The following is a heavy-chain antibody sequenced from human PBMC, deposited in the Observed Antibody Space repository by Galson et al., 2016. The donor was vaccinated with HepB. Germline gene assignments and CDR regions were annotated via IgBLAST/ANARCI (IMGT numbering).Heavy chain of an antibody. D-gene: IGHD3-3*01. J-gene: IGHJ6*02. CDR3: AREPQLGYDFLSGVTDFYGMDA. CDR2: INPGDSDS. CDR1: GYMFKNYW. V-gene: IGHV5-51*01. Sequence: QSGAEVKEPGESLKISCKASGYMFKNYWIVWVRQRPGRGLEWLGIINPGDSDSRYSPSFQGQVTMSADQSISTVFLQWSSLKASDTAMYYCAREPQLGYDFLSGVTDFYGMDAWGQGTTVTVSS.